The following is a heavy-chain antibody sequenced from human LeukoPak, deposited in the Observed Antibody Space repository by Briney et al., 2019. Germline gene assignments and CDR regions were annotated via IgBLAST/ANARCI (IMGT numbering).Heavy chain of an antibody. Sequence: SVKVSRKASGGTFSSYEISWVRQAPGQGLEWMGGIIPMFGTAKYAQKFQGRVTITADKSTSTAYMELSSLRSEDTAVYYCASGTTDIVVVPATLRNYYFDYWGQGTLVTVSS. CDR3: ASGTTDIVVVPATLRNYYFDY. CDR2: IIPMFGTA. D-gene: IGHD2-2*01. CDR1: GGTFSSYE. V-gene: IGHV1-69*06. J-gene: IGHJ4*02.